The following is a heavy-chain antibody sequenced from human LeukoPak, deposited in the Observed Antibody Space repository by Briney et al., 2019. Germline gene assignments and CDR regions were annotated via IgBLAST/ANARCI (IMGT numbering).Heavy chain of an antibody. J-gene: IGHJ6*02. CDR2: IHISGST. V-gene: IGHV4-61*02. CDR1: GDSISSDSYN. D-gene: IGHD3-22*01. CDR3: ARDTYKYDSSGYYYYYYGMDV. Sequence: SQTLSLTCTVSGDSISSDSYNWNWIRQPAGKGLEWIGRIHISGSTNHNPSLKSRVTLSVDTSKNQFSLKLSSVTAADAAVYYCARDTYKYDSSGYYYYYYGMDVWGQGTTVTVSS.